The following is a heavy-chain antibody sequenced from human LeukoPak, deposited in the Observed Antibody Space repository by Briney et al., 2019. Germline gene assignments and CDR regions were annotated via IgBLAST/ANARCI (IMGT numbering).Heavy chain of an antibody. V-gene: IGHV4-34*01. Sequence: SETLSLTCAVYGGSFSGYYWSWIRQPPGKGLEWIGEINHSGSTNYNPSLKSRVTISVDTSKNQFSLKLSSVTAADTAVYYCARGRIQLWLRTLFDYWGQGTLVTVSS. CDR2: INHSGST. D-gene: IGHD5-18*01. J-gene: IGHJ4*02. CDR3: ARGRIQLWLRTLFDY. CDR1: GGSFSGYY.